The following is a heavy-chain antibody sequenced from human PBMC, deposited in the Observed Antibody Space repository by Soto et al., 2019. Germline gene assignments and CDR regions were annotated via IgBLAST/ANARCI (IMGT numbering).Heavy chain of an antibody. V-gene: IGHV3-20*04. CDR3: ARTPGYYGDFFDY. J-gene: IGHJ4*02. Sequence: HGGSLRLSCAASGFPFDDCGMSWVRQAPGKGLEWVSGINRHGGSTGYADSVKGRFTISRDNAKNSLHLHMNSLRAEDTAFYYCARTPGYYGDFFDYWGQGTLVTVSS. CDR2: INRHGGST. D-gene: IGHD4-17*01. CDR1: GFPFDDCG.